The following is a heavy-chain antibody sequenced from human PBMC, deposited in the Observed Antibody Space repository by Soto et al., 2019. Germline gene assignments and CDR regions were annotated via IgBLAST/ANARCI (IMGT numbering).Heavy chain of an antibody. V-gene: IGHV4-59*01. D-gene: IGHD3-10*01. CDR1: GGSISSYY. J-gene: IGHJ4*02. Sequence: SETLSLTCTVSGGSISSYYWSWIRQPPGKGLEWIGYMYYSGSTNYNPSLKSRVTISVDTSKNQFSLKLSSVTAADTAVYYCARDMVRGATRGFDYWGQGTLVTVSS. CDR3: ARDMVRGATRGFDY. CDR2: MYYSGST.